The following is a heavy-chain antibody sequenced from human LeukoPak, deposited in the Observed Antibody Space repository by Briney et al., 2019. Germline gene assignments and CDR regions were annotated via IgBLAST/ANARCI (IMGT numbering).Heavy chain of an antibody. D-gene: IGHD1-7*01. CDR2: ISSSSSYI. Sequence: GGSLRLSCAASGFTFSSYSMNWVRQAPGKGLEWVSSISSSSSYIYYADSVKGRFTISRDNAKNSLYLQMNSLRAEDTAVYYCASSSVSRNWNYAVYWGQGTLVTVSS. CDR1: GFTFSSYS. CDR3: ASSSVSRNWNYAVY. J-gene: IGHJ4*02. V-gene: IGHV3-21*01.